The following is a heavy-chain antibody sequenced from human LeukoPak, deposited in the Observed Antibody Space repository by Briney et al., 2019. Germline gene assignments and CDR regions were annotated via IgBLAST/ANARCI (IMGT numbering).Heavy chain of an antibody. D-gene: IGHD2-8*02. CDR2: IYSGGPT. CDR1: GLTFRSYT. CDR3: ARGWVVATGGFDM. V-gene: IGHV3-53*01. Sequence: GGSLRLSCAASGLTFRSYTMSWVRQAPGKGLEWVSVIYSGGPTYYADSVKGRFTISRDNSKNTVYLQMNSLRGEDTAVYFCARGWVVATGGFDMWGQGTMVTVSS. J-gene: IGHJ3*02.